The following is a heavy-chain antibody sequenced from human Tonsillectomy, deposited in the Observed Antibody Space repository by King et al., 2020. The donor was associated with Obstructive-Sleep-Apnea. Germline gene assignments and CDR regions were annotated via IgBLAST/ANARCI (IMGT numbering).Heavy chain of an antibody. V-gene: IGHV3-64D*06. D-gene: IGHD5-12*01. CDR2: ISSNGGST. CDR3: VKFGRYGYDNY. CDR1: GFTFSSYA. J-gene: IGHJ4*02. Sequence: VQLVESGGGLVQPGGSLRLSCSASGFTFSSYAMHWVRQAPGKGLEYVCTISSNGGSTYYAAPVKGRFTNSKDNSKNTLYLQMSSLRAEDAAVYYCVKFGRYGYDNYWGQGTLVTVSS.